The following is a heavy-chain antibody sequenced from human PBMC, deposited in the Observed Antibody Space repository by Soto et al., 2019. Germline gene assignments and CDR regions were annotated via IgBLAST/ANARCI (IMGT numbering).Heavy chain of an antibody. V-gene: IGHV3-30*18. CDR3: AKEEDQYSSRY. CDR1: GFTFSSYG. D-gene: IGHD6-19*01. Sequence: QVQLVESGGGVVQPGRSLRLSCAASGFTFSSYGMHWVRQAPGKGLEWVAVISYDGSNKYYADSVKGRFTISRDNSKNTLYLQMNSLRAEYTAVYYCAKEEDQYSSRYWGQGTLVTVSS. J-gene: IGHJ4*02. CDR2: ISYDGSNK.